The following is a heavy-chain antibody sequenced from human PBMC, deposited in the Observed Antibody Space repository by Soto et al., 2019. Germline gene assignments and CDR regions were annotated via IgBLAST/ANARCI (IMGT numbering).Heavy chain of an antibody. V-gene: IGHV1-2*02. Sequence: ALVKVSCKASGYTFTGYYLHWVRQAPGQGLEWMGWINPNSGGTNYAQKFQGRVTMTRDTSISTAYMELSRLSSDDTADYYCARMYTSGWNYFDYWGQGTQVTVSS. D-gene: IGHD6-19*01. J-gene: IGHJ4*02. CDR2: INPNSGGT. CDR1: GYTFTGYY. CDR3: ARMYTSGWNYFDY.